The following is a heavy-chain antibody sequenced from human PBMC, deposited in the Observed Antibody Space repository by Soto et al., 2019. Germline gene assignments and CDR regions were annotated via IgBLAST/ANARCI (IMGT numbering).Heavy chain of an antibody. CDR3: AVPGVGELVRTRSPTAPLYVDY. J-gene: IGHJ4*02. V-gene: IGHV3-30*03. CDR2: ISYDGSNK. Sequence: QVQLVESGGGVVQPGRSLRLSCAASGFTFSSYGMHWVRQAPGKGLEWVADISYDGSNKYYADSVKGRFTISRDNSKNTLYLQMNGLRAEDTAGHYGAVPGVGELVRTRSPTAPLYVDYWGQGSLVSVSS. CDR1: GFTFSSYG. D-gene: IGHD3-10*01.